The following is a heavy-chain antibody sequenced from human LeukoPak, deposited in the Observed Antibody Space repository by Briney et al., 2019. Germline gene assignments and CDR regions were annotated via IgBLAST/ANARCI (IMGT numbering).Heavy chain of an antibody. CDR1: GGSISSGDYY. CDR2: IYYSGST. J-gene: IGHJ5*02. Sequence: SETLSLTRTVSGGSISSGDYYWSWIRQPPGKGLEWIGYIYYSGSTYYNPSLKSRVTISVDTSKNQFSLKLSSVTAADTAVYYCARGVRVWFDPWGQGTLVTVSS. CDR3: ARGVRVWFDP. D-gene: IGHD3-10*01. V-gene: IGHV4-30-4*01.